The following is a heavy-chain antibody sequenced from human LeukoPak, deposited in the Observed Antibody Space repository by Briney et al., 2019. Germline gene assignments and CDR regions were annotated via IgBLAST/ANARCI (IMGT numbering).Heavy chain of an antibody. CDR3: ARDLWFGERPDY. CDR2: ISTGGGST. D-gene: IGHD3-10*01. V-gene: IGHV3-23*01. CDR1: GFTFSSYG. J-gene: IGHJ4*02. Sequence: GGSLRLSCAASGFTFSSYGMSWVRQAPGKGLEWVSAISTGGGSTYYADSVKGRFTISRDNSKNTLYLQMNSLRVEDTAVYYCARDLWFGERPDYWGQGTLVTVSS.